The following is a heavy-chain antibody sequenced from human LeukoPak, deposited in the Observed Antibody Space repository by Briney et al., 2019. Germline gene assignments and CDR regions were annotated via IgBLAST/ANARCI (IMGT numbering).Heavy chain of an antibody. D-gene: IGHD3-22*01. CDR1: SGSISSYY. Sequence: SETLSLTCTVYSGSISSYYWSWIRQPPGEGLEWVGCVYYSGSTNYNPSLKSRVTISIDTSKNQFSLKLSSVTAADTAVYYCARDNSDDSIGLWAFAIWGQCTMVTVSS. V-gene: IGHV4-59*12. CDR2: VYYSGST. J-gene: IGHJ3*02. CDR3: ARDNSDDSIGLWAFAI.